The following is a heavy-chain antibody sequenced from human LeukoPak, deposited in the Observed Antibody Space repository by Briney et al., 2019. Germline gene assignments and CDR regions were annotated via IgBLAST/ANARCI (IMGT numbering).Heavy chain of an antibody. D-gene: IGHD1-26*01. CDR1: GFTFSNYW. V-gene: IGHV3-7*01. Sequence: GGSLRLSCVDSGFTFSNYWMSWVRQAPGKGLEWVANTNQDGSEKYYVDSVKGRFTISRDNAKNSLYLQMNSPRAEDTAIYYCARESHATFDYWGQGTLVIVSS. CDR3: ARESHATFDY. J-gene: IGHJ4*02. CDR2: TNQDGSEK.